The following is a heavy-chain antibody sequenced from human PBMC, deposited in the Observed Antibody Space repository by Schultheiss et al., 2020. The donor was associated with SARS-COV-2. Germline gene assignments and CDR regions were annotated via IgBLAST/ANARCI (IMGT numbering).Heavy chain of an antibody. CDR2: VTHSGST. CDR1: GGSFSDHY. V-gene: IGHV4-34*01. CDR3: AKDRHYHFWTAHSPSYFDY. Sequence: SETLSLTCAVSGGSFSDHYCTWIRQSPGKGLEYIGEVTHSGSTNYNPSLKSRVTISVDTSKNQFSLKLSSVTAADTAVYYCAKDRHYHFWTAHSPSYFDYWGQGTLVTVSS. D-gene: IGHD3-3*01. J-gene: IGHJ4*02.